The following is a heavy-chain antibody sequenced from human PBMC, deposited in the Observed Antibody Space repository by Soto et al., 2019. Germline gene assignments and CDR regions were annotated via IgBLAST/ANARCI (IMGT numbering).Heavy chain of an antibody. D-gene: IGHD5-12*01. CDR2: IYYSGSS. CDR3: ARPNGYASGFEV. Sequence: QLLLQESGPGLVKSSETLSVTCNVSGGSISSRGSYWGWIRQPPGKGLEWIGSIYYSGSSYSNPSLKSRVPMSLDTSKIQFSLKLTSVTASDTAVYYCARPNGYASGFEVWGQGTVVVGSS. J-gene: IGHJ3*01. CDR1: GGSISSRGSY. V-gene: IGHV4-39*01.